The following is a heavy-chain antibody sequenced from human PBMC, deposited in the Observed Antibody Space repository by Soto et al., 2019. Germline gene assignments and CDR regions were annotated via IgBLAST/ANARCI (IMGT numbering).Heavy chain of an antibody. CDR3: AVGAQTGTFPRARTDAFDI. V-gene: IGHV1-3*01. CDR2: INAGNGNT. Sequence: ASVKVSCKASGYTFTSYAMHWVRQAPGQRLEWMGWINAGNGNTKYSQKFQGRVTITRDTSASTAYMELSSLRSEDTAVYYCAVGAQTGTFPRARTDAFDIWGQGTMVTVSS. D-gene: IGHD1-7*01. J-gene: IGHJ3*02. CDR1: GYTFTSYA.